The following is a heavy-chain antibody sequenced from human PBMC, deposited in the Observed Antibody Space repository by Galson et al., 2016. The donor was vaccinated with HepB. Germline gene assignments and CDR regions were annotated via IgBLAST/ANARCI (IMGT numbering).Heavy chain of an antibody. Sequence: SVKVSCKASGYTFTRYGISWVRQAPGQGLEWMGWINPKSGNTKYAQNFQGRVTMTRATSISTAYIEMNSLTSDDTAVFYCARARLIYWGQGTLVTVSS. V-gene: IGHV1-18*04. CDR2: INPKSGNT. D-gene: IGHD2-8*01. CDR1: GYTFTRYG. CDR3: ARARLIY. J-gene: IGHJ4*02.